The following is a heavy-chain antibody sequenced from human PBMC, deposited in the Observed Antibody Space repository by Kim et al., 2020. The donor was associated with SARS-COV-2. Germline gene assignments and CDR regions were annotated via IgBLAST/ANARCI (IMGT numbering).Heavy chain of an antibody. CDR1: GGSFSGYY. Sequence: SETLSLTCAVYGGSFSGYYWSWIRQPPGKGLEWIGEINHSGSTNYNPSLKCRVTISVDTSKNQFSLKLSSVTAADTAVYYCARGCSLVSSRITMVRGVNARPFNWFDPWGQGTLVTVSS. CDR2: INHSGST. D-gene: IGHD3-10*01. CDR3: ARGCSLVSSRITMVRGVNARPFNWFDP. V-gene: IGHV4-34*01. J-gene: IGHJ5*02.